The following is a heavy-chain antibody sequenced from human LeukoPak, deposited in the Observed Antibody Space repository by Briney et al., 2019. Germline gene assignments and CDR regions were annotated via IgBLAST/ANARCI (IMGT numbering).Heavy chain of an antibody. CDR3: AKDATAAGINFDY. CDR1: GFTFDDYA. V-gene: IGHV3-9*01. CDR2: ISWNSGSI. J-gene: IGHJ4*02. D-gene: IGHD6-13*01. Sequence: GRSLRLSCAASGFTFDDYAMHWVRQAPGKGLEWVSGISWNSGSIGYADSVKGRFTISRDNAKNSLYLQMNSLRAEDTALYYCAKDATAAGINFDYWGQGTLVTVSS.